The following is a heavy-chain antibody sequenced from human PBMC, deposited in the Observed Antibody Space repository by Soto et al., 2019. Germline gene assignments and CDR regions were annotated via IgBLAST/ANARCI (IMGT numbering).Heavy chain of an antibody. CDR2: IYSGGST. D-gene: IGHD3-3*01. CDR3: ARGQGDFWSGYSEVVGMDV. V-gene: IGHV3-53*01. J-gene: IGHJ6*02. Sequence: PRESLRLSCPASVFTVSSNYMSWFRQAPGKGLEWVSVIYSGGSTYYADSVKGRLTISRDNSKNTLYLQMNSLRAEDTAVYYCARGQGDFWSGYSEVVGMDVWGQGTTVTVSS. CDR1: VFTVSSNY.